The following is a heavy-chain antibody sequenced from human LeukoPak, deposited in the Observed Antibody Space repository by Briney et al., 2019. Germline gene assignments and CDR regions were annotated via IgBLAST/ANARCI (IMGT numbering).Heavy chain of an antibody. CDR2: IKHDGSDK. J-gene: IGHJ4*02. Sequence: GGSLRLSCSASGLTFSNYWMTWVRQSPGKGLEWVAIIKHDGSDKYCVDSVKGRFTISRDNAKNSLYLQMSSLRAEDTAVYYCARGGHRQKEFWGQGTLVTVSS. D-gene: IGHD3-10*01. CDR3: ARGGHRQKEF. V-gene: IGHV3-7*01. CDR1: GLTFSNYW.